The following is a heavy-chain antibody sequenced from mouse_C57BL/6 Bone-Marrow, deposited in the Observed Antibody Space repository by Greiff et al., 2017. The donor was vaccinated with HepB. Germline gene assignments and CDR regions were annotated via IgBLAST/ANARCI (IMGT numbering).Heavy chain of an antibody. CDR3: AREGGYYSNHYFDY. Sequence: VQLQQPGAELVKPGASVKMSCKASGYTFTSYWITWVKQRPGQGLEWIGRIYPGDGDTNYNGKFKGKATLTADKSSSTAYMQLSSLTSEDSAVYFCAREGGYYSNHYFDYWGQGTTLTVSS. J-gene: IGHJ2*01. CDR1: GYTFTSYW. D-gene: IGHD2-5*01. V-gene: IGHV1-82*01. CDR2: IYPGDGDT.